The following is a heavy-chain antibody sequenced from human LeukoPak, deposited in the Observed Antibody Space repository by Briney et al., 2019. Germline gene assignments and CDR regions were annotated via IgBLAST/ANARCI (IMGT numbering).Heavy chain of an antibody. J-gene: IGHJ4*02. Sequence: PSETLSLTCTVSGGPISSYYWSWIRQPPGKGLEWIGYIYYSGSTNYNPSLKSRVTISVDTSKNQFSLKLSSVTAVDTAVYYCARGDTASYFDYWGQGTLVTVSS. CDR2: IYYSGST. D-gene: IGHD5-18*01. CDR1: GGPISSYY. V-gene: IGHV4-59*01. CDR3: ARGDTASYFDY.